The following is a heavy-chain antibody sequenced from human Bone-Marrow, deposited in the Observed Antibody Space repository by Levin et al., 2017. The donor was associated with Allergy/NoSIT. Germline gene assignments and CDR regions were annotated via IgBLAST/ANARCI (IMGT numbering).Heavy chain of an antibody. D-gene: IGHD5-18*01. CDR3: AHRLAFTAMAQFDY. Sequence: SGPTLVKPTQTLTLTCTFSGFSLSTSGVGVGWIRQPPGKALEWLALIYWDDDKRYSPSLKSRLTITKDTSKNQVVLTMTNMDPVDTATYYCAHRLAFTAMAQFDYWGQGTLVTVSS. J-gene: IGHJ4*02. CDR2: IYWDDDK. CDR1: GFSLSTSGVG. V-gene: IGHV2-5*02.